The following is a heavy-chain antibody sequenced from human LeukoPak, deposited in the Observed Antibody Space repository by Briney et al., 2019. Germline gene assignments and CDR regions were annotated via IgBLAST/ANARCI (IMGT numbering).Heavy chain of an antibody. D-gene: IGHD2-2*01. CDR3: ARQNVPATAFGAPYYLDY. CDR2: IYTSGST. CDR1: GGSTSSYY. Sequence: SETLSLTCTVSGGSTSSYYWSWIRQPPGKGLEWIGYIYTSGSTNYNPSLKSRVTISVDTSKNQFTLKLSSVTAADTAVHYCARQNVPATAFGAPYYLDYWGQGTLVSVSS. J-gene: IGHJ4*02. V-gene: IGHV4-4*09.